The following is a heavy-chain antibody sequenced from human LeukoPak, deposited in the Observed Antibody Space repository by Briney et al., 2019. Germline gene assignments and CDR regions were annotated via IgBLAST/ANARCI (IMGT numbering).Heavy chain of an antibody. CDR3: ARGPYYYGSGSYALEDY. J-gene: IGHJ4*02. CDR2: INWNGGST. D-gene: IGHD3-10*01. V-gene: IGHV3-20*04. CDR1: GFTFDDYG. Sequence: GGSLRLSCAASGFTFDDYGMSWVRQAPGKGLEWVSGINWNGGSTGYADSVKGRFTISRDNAKNSLYLQMNSLRAEDTALYYCARGPYYYGSGSYALEDYWGQGTLVTVSS.